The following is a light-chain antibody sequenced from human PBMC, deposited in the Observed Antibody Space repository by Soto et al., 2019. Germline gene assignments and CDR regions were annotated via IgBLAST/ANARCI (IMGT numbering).Light chain of an antibody. Sequence: EIVLTQSPGTLSLSPGERATLSCRASESVRSTNLAWYQHKPGQAPRLLIYGASSRATGIPDRFSASGSGTDFTLTINRLEPEDFAVYYCQQYASPYTFGQGTKLEIK. V-gene: IGKV3-20*01. CDR1: ESVRSTN. CDR2: GAS. J-gene: IGKJ2*01. CDR3: QQYASPYT.